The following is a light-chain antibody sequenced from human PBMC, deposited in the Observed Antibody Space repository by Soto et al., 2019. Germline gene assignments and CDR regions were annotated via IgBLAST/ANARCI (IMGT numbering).Light chain of an antibody. Sequence: QSALTQPASVSGAPGQSITVSCTGTSSDVGGYNYVSWYQQYPGKVPRLMIYDVTNRPSGASNRFSGSKSGNTASLTISGLQAEDEADYYCSSYRRVRTYVFGTGTKVTVL. V-gene: IGLV2-14*01. J-gene: IGLJ1*01. CDR3: SSYRRVRTYV. CDR1: SSDVGGYNY. CDR2: DVT.